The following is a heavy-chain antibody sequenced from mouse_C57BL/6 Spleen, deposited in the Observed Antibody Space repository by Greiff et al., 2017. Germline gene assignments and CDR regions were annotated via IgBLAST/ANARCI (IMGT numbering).Heavy chain of an antibody. CDR1: GYTFTDYY. V-gene: IGHV1-26*01. CDR2: INPNNGGT. CDR3: ARWDYYWDFDV. J-gene: IGHJ1*03. Sequence: EVQLQQSGPELVKPGASVKISCKASGYTFTDYYMNWVKQSHGKSLEWIGDINPNNGGTSYNQKFKGKATLTGDKSSSTAYMELRSLTSEDSAVYYCARWDYYWDFDVWGTGTTVTVSS. D-gene: IGHD2-4*01.